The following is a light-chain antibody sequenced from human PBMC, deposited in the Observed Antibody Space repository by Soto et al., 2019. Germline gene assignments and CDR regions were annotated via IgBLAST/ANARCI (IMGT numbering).Light chain of an antibody. J-gene: IGLJ1*01. CDR2: AVV. CDR1: KNDVGVYYF. V-gene: IGLV2-8*01. CDR3: QSYAGTNTYS. Sequence: QSALTQPPSASGSPGQSFTISCTGTKNDVGVYYFVSWYQHHPGKAPRLIIYAVVQRPSGVPDRFSVSKSGNTASLTVSGPQPADEANYFSQSYAGTNTYSFGIGTRVTVL.